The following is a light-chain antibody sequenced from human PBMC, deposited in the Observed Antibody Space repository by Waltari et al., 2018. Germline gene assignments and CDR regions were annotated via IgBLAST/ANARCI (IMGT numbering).Light chain of an antibody. V-gene: IGKV3-15*01. Sequence: ETVMTQSPATLSVYPGERATLSCRASQRIKNNLAWYQQKGGQAPRLLLVDASTRATGISARFSGSGYGTEFTLTISSLQSEDFAVYYCQQYDNWPLTFGQGTRLDIK. CDR3: QQYDNWPLT. CDR2: DAS. CDR1: QRIKNN. J-gene: IGKJ5*01.